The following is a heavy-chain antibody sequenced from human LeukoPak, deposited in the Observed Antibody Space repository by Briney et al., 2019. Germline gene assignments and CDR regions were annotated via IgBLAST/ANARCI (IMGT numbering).Heavy chain of an antibody. J-gene: IGHJ3*02. CDR3: ARPGKDSSGYLLKAFDI. CDR2: IYPGDFDT. CDR1: GYSFSNYW. D-gene: IGHD6-19*01. V-gene: IGHV5-51*01. Sequence: GESLKISCKGSGYSFSNYWIGWVRQMPGKGLEWTGIIYPGDFDTRYSPSFQGQVTISADKSISTAYLQWGSLKASDTAMYYCARPGKDSSGYLLKAFDIWGQGTMVTVSS.